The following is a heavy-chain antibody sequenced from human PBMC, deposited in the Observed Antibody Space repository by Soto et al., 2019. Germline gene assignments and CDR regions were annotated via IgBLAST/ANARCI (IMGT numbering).Heavy chain of an antibody. Sequence: GGSLRLSCAASGFTFSSYGMHWVRQAPGKGLEWVAVIWYDGSNKYYADSVKGRFTISRDNSKNTLYLQMNSLRAEDTAVYYCASDSSWKQRLDYWGQGTLVPVSS. CDR1: GFTFSSYG. V-gene: IGHV3-33*01. CDR3: ASDSSWKQRLDY. CDR2: IWYDGSNK. D-gene: IGHD6-25*01. J-gene: IGHJ4*02.